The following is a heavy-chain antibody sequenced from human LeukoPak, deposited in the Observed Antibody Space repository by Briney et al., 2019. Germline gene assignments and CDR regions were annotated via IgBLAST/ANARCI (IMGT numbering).Heavy chain of an antibody. CDR1: GGSFSSYY. CDR3: ARLKATVSIHAYFDS. D-gene: IGHD4-17*01. CDR2: IDHSGST. V-gene: IGHV4-59*01. J-gene: IGHJ4*02. Sequence: SETLSLTCAVSGGSFSSYYWTWIRQPPGKGLEWIGYIDHSGSTNYNPSLKSRVSISSDTSKNQFSLELSSVTAADTAVYYCARLKATVSIHAYFDSWGQGTLVTVSS.